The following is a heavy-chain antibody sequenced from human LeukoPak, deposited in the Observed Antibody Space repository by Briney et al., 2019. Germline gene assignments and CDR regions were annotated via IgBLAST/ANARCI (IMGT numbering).Heavy chain of an antibody. Sequence: PGGSLRLSCAASGFTFSSYSMNWVRQAPGKGLEWVSSISSSSSYIYYADSVKGRFTISRDNSKNTLYLQMNSLRAEDTAVYYCARETLRIPAFDIWGQGTMVTVSS. CDR3: ARETLRIPAFDI. D-gene: IGHD2-15*01. J-gene: IGHJ3*02. CDR1: GFTFSSYS. V-gene: IGHV3-21*01. CDR2: ISSSSSYI.